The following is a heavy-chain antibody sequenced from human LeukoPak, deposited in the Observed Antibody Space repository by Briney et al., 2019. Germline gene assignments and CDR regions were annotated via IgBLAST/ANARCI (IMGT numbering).Heavy chain of an antibody. V-gene: IGHV1-2*02. CDR3: AADHDILTGYYNGYFDY. D-gene: IGHD3-9*01. CDR2: INPNSGGT. Sequence: ASVKVSRKASGYTFTGYYMHWVRQAPGQGLEWMGWINPNSGGTNYAQKFQGRVTMTRDTSISTAYMELSRLRSDDTAVYYCAADHDILTGYYNGYFDYWGQGTLVTVSS. J-gene: IGHJ4*02. CDR1: GYTFTGYY.